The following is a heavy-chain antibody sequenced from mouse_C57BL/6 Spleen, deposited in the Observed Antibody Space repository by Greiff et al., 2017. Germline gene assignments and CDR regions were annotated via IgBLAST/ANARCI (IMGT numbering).Heavy chain of an antibody. V-gene: IGHV3-6*01. D-gene: IGHD1-1*01. J-gene: IGHJ4*01. CDR3: AREGYYGSAMDY. Sequence: EVKLMESGPGLVKPSQSLSLTCSVTGYSITSGYSWNWIRQFPGNKLEWMGYISYDGSNNYNPSLKNRISITRDTSKNQFFLKLNSVTTEDTATYYCAREGYYGSAMDYWGQGTSVTVSS. CDR1: GYSITSGYS. CDR2: ISYDGSN.